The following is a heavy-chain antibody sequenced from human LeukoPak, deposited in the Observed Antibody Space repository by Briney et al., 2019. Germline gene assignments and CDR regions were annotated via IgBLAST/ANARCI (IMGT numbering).Heavy chain of an antibody. CDR1: GFTVSSNY. D-gene: IGHD3-22*01. CDR2: IYSGGST. CDR3: ARDAHYYDSSGYYLAGTSSFDY. V-gene: IGHV3-53*01. J-gene: IGHJ4*02. Sequence: GGSLRLSCAASGFTVSSNYMSWVRQAPGKGLEWVSVIYSGGSTYYADSVKGRFTISRDNSKNTLYLQMNSLRAEDTAVYYCARDAHYYDSSGYYLAGTSSFDYWGQGTLVTVSS.